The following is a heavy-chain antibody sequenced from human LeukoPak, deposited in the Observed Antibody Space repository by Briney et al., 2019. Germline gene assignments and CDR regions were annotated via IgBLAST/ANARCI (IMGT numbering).Heavy chain of an antibody. D-gene: IGHD3-10*01. V-gene: IGHV3-21*01. J-gene: IGHJ4*02. CDR3: ARDVNGLLWFGEKPF. CDR1: GFTFSSYA. Sequence: PGGSLRLSCAASGFTFSSYAMHWVRQAPGKGLEWVSSISSSSSYIYYADSVKGRFTISRDNAKNSLYLQMNSLRAEDTAVYYCARDVNGLLWFGEKPFGGQGTLVTVSS. CDR2: ISSSSSYI.